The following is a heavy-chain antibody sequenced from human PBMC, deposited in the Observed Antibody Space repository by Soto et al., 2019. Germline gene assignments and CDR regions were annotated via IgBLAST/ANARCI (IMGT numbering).Heavy chain of an antibody. Sequence: SETLSLTCTVSGGSISSYYWSWIRQPPGKGLEWIGYIYYSGSTNYNPSLKSRVTISVDTSKNQFSLKLSSVTAADTAVYYCARDNGYSYGNYYYYGMDVWGLGTTVTVSS. D-gene: IGHD5-18*01. J-gene: IGHJ6*02. CDR3: ARDNGYSYGNYYYYGMDV. CDR1: GGSISSYY. V-gene: IGHV4-59*01. CDR2: IYYSGST.